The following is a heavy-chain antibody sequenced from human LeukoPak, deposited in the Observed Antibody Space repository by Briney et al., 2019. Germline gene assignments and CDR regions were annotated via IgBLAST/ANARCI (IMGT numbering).Heavy chain of an antibody. J-gene: IGHJ2*01. V-gene: IGHV4-4*02. CDR1: GGSISSSNW. CDR2: IYHSGTT. Sequence: SETLSLTCAVSGGSISSSNWWSWVRQPPGKGLEWIGEIYHSGTTNYIPSLKSRVTISMDKSKNQFSLNLSSVTAADTAVYYCARAEFYFDNTGPGWYFDLWGRGTLVTVSS. CDR3: ARAEFYFDNTGPGWYFDL. D-gene: IGHD3-22*01.